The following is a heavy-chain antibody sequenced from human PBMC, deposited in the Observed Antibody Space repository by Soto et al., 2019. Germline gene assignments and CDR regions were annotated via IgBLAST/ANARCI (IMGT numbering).Heavy chain of an antibody. CDR2: IDPSDSYT. CDR1: GYSFTSYW. V-gene: IGHV5-10-1*01. D-gene: IGHD3-3*01. Sequence: TGESLKISCKGSGYSFTSYWISWVRQMPGKGLEWMGRIDPSDSYTNYSPSFQGHVTISADKSISTAYLQWSSLKASDTAMYYCARPGTYYDFWSGLDYWGQGTLVTVSS. J-gene: IGHJ4*02. CDR3: ARPGTYYDFWSGLDY.